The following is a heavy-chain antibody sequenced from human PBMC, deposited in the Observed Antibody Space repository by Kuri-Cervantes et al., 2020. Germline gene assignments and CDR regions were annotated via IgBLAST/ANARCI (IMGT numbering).Heavy chain of an antibody. V-gene: IGHV3-15*01. CDR3: TTGEEEVGAFDI. CDR1: GFSFSNYV. Sequence: GGSLRLSCAASGFSFSNYVMHWVRQAPGKGLEWVGRIKSKTDGGTTDYAAPVKGRFTISRDDSKNTLYLQMNSLKTEDTAVYYCTTGEEEVGAFDIWGQGTMVTVSS. CDR2: IKSKTDGGTT. D-gene: IGHD1-26*01. J-gene: IGHJ3*02.